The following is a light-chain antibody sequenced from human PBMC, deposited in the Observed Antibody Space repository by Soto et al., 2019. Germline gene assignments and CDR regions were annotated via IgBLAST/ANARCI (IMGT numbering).Light chain of an antibody. Sequence: EIVMTQSPATLSVSPGERVTLSCRASQSVSSNLAWYQQKPGQAPRLLIYGVFTRATGIPVRFSGSGSGKEYTLTNRSLQSEDFAVYYCQQYNNWPPWTFGQGTKVEIK. CDR1: QSVSSN. CDR3: QQYNNWPPWT. V-gene: IGKV3-15*01. J-gene: IGKJ1*01. CDR2: GVF.